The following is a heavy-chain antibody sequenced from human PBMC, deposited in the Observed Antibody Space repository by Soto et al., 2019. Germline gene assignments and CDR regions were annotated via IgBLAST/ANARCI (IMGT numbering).Heavy chain of an antibody. D-gene: IGHD3-3*01. J-gene: IGHJ3*02. CDR2: IYTRGST. CDR1: GGSISSYY. Sequence: PSETLSLTCTVSGGSISSYYWSWIRQPAGKGLEWIGRIYTRGSTNYNPSLESRVTMSVDTSKNQFSLRLSSGTAADTAVYYCARVGDDFCSGYYTRAFDIWGQGTMVTVSS. CDR3: ARVGDDFCSGYYTRAFDI. V-gene: IGHV4-4*07.